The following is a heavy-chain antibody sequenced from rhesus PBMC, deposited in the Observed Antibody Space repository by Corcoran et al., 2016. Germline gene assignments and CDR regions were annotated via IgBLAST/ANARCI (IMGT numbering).Heavy chain of an antibody. V-gene: IGHV4S10*01. D-gene: IGHD5-24*01. J-gene: IGHJ4*01. CDR2: IYGSSTST. CDR1: GGSISDRYR. Sequence: QVQLQESGPGVVKPSETQSLTCAVYGGSISDRYRWSWIRPPPGKGLEWIGYIYGSSTSTNYNPSLKSRVTISKDTSKNQFSLKLSSVTAADTAVYYCASDRYSGYSFLFDYWGQGVLVTVSS. CDR3: ASDRYSGYSFLFDY.